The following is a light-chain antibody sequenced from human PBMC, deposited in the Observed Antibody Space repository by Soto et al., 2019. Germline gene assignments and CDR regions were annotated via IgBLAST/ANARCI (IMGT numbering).Light chain of an antibody. Sequence: DIVMTQSPDSLAVSLGERATINCKSSQSVLYSSNNKNYLAWYQQKPGQPPKLLIHWASTRESGVPDRFSGSGSGTDFTLTISSLQPEDFATYYCQQSYSTPTTFGQGTKVDIK. J-gene: IGKJ1*01. CDR1: QSVLYSSNNKNY. V-gene: IGKV4-1*01. CDR2: WAS. CDR3: QQSYSTPTT.